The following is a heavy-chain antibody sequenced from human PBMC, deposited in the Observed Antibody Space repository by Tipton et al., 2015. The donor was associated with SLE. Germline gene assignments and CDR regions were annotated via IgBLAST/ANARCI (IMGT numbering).Heavy chain of an antibody. CDR1: GGSISGYY. CDR2: INHSGST. V-gene: IGHV4-34*01. CDR3: ARWDLYSSSLY. J-gene: IGHJ4*02. D-gene: IGHD6-6*01. Sequence: TLSLTCTVSGGSISGYYWSWIRQPPGKGLEWIGEINHSGSTNYNPSLKSRVTISVDTSKNHFSLKLSSVTAADTAVYYCARWDLYSSSLYWGQGTLVTVSS.